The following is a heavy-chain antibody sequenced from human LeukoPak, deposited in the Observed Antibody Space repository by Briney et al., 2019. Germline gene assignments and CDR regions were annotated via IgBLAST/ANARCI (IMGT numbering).Heavy chain of an antibody. CDR2: INHGGST. Sequence: SETLSLTSAVYGGSFSGYYWSWIRQPTGKGLEWIGEINHGGSTNYNPSLKSRVTISVDTSKNQFSLKLSSVTAADTAVYYCVRRGPARVLMVYAIRGYFDYWGQGTLVTVSS. CDR3: VRRGPARVLMVYAIRGYFDY. CDR1: GGSFSGYY. J-gene: IGHJ4*02. D-gene: IGHD2-8*01. V-gene: IGHV4-34*01.